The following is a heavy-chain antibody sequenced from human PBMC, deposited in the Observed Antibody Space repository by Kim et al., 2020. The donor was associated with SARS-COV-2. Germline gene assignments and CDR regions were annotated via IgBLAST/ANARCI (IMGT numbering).Heavy chain of an antibody. D-gene: IGHD6-19*01. V-gene: IGHV3-30*07. Sequence: ADSWKGRFTIPGENSKDLLYLQMNSLRAEDTAVYYCARRGAGLVNYGMDVWGQGTTVTVSS. CDR3: ARRGAGLVNYGMDV. J-gene: IGHJ6*02.